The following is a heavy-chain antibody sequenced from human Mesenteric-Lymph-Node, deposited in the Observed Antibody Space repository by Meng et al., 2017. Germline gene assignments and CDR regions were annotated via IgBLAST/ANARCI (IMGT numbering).Heavy chain of an antibody. D-gene: IGHD3-16*01. CDR3: ARGNWRSKGGFDP. J-gene: IGHJ5*02. V-gene: IGHV4-4*02. Sequence: QGEPQASGPGLVKPSGTLSLTCAVSGGSISSSNWWSWVRQPPGKGLEWIGEINHSGSTNYNPSLKSRVTISVDTSKNQFSLKLSFVTAADTAVYYCARGNWRSKGGFDPWGQGTLVTVSS. CDR2: INHSGST. CDR1: GGSISSSNW.